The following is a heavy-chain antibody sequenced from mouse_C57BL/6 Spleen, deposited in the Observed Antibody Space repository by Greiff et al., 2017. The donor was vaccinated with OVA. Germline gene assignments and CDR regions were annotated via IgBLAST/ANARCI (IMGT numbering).Heavy chain of an antibody. CDR1: GYTFTSYW. CDR3: ARLGTYDYDEGY. J-gene: IGHJ2*01. V-gene: IGHV1-50*01. CDR2: IDPSDSYT. D-gene: IGHD2-4*01. Sequence: QVQLQQPGAELVKPGASVKLSCKASGYTFTSYWMQWVKQRPGQGLEWIGEIDPSDSYTNYNQKFKGKATLTVDTSSSTAYMQLSSLTSEDSAVYYCARLGTYDYDEGYWGQGTTLTVSS.